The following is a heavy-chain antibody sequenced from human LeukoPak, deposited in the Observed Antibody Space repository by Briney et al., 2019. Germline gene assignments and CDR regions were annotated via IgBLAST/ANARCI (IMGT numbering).Heavy chain of an antibody. J-gene: IGHJ3*02. D-gene: IGHD1-1*01. CDR2: ISSSSSYI. CDR3: ARAGTGDAFDI. Sequence: GGSLRLSCAASGFTFSSYSMNWVRQAPGKGLEWVSSISSSSSYIYYADSVKGRFTISRDNAKNSLYLQMNSLRAEDTAVYYCARAGTGDAFDIWGQGTMVTVSS. V-gene: IGHV3-21*01. CDR1: GFTFSSYS.